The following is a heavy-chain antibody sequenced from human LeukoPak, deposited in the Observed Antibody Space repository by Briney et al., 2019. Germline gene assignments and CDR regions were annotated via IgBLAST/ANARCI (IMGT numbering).Heavy chain of an antibody. J-gene: IGHJ4*02. CDR3: ARRQYCGGDCYHGGFDY. V-gene: IGHV4-39*01. Sequence: SETLPLTCSVSGGSISSRNYYWGWIRQPPGKGLEWIGSIYYSGSTYSNPSLKSRVTISVDTSKNQFSLKLSSVTAADTAVYYCARRQYCGGDCYHGGFDYWGQGTLVTVSS. D-gene: IGHD2-21*02. CDR1: GGSISSRNYY. CDR2: IYYSGST.